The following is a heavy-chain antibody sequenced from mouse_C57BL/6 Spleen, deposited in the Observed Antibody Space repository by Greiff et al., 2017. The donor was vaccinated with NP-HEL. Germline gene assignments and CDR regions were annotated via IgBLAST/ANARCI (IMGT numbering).Heavy chain of an antibody. CDR1: GYSITSGYY. J-gene: IGHJ4*01. Sequence: VQLKESGPGLVKPSQSLSLTCSVTGYSITSGYYWNWIRQFPGNKLEWMGYISYDGSNNYNPSLKNRISITRDTSKNQFFLKLNSVTTEDTATYYCARADDYPFYAMDYWGQGTSVTVSS. D-gene: IGHD2-4*01. V-gene: IGHV3-6*01. CDR3: ARADDYPFYAMDY. CDR2: ISYDGSN.